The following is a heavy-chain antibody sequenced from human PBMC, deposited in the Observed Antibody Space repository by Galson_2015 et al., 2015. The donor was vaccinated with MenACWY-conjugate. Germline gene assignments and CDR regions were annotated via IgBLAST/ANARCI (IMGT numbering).Heavy chain of an antibody. V-gene: IGHV1-69*04. J-gene: IGHJ6*02. CDR2: IIPILGIA. Sequence: SVKVSCKASGGTFSSYAISWVRQAPGQGLEWMGRIIPILGIANYAQRFQGRVTITADKSTSTAYMELSSLRSEDTAVYYCARGSFWHCSGGSCYLVPAAGHYYYYGMDVWGQGTTVTVSS. CDR1: GGTFSSYA. D-gene: IGHD2-15*01. CDR3: ARGSFWHCSGGSCYLVPAAGHYYYYGMDV.